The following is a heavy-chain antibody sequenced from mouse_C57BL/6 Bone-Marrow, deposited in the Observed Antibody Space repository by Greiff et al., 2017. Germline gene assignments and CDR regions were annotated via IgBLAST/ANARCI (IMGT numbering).Heavy chain of an antibody. D-gene: IGHD2-2*01. CDR1: GYTFTSYW. CDR3: ARYYGYPWFAY. J-gene: IGHJ3*01. V-gene: IGHV1-50*01. Sequence: VQLQQSGAELVKPGASVKLSCKASGYTFTSYWMQWVKQRPGQGLEWIGEIDPSDSYTNYNQKFKGKATLTVDTSSSTAYMQLSSLTSEDSAVYYCARYYGYPWFAYWGQGTLVTVSA. CDR2: IDPSDSYT.